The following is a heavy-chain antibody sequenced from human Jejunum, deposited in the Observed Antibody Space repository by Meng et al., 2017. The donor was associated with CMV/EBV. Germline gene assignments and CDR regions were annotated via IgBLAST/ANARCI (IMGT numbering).Heavy chain of an antibody. D-gene: IGHD3-16*01. CDR2: TSYDGNSQ. CDR1: GFTFSSHA. CDR3: ARDGGGFNSSPFDC. V-gene: IGHV3-30*04. Sequence: GFTFSSHAMHWVRQAPGKGLEWVAVTSYDGNSQSYTDSVKGRFTISRDNSDNMLYLQMNSLRADDTAVYYCARDGGGFNSSPFDCWGQGTLVTVSS. J-gene: IGHJ4*02.